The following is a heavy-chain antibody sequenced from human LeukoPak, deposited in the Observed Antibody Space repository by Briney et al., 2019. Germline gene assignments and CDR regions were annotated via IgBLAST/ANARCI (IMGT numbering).Heavy chain of an antibody. J-gene: IGHJ4*02. CDR1: GFTFSSYG. Sequence: GGSLRLSCVASGFTFSSYGMHWVRQAPGKGLEWVAFIRYDGTNKYCTESVKGRFTISRDNSKNTLYLQMNSPRAEDTAVYYCARDSGFSGAQRGEYWGQGTLVTVSS. V-gene: IGHV3-30*02. CDR2: IRYDGTNK. D-gene: IGHD5-24*01. CDR3: ARDSGFSGAQRGEY.